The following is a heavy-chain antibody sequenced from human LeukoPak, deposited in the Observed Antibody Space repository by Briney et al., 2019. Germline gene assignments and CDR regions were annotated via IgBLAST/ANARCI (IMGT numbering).Heavy chain of an antibody. CDR2: ISGSGGST. D-gene: IGHD2-2*01. CDR1: GFTFSSYA. J-gene: IGHJ6*04. V-gene: IGHV3-23*01. CDR3: AKMGDCSSTSCPPLPYYYYGMDV. Sequence: GGSLRLFCAASGFTFSSYAMSWVRQAPGKGLEWVSAISGSGGSTYYADSVKGRFTISRDNSKNTLYLQMNSLRAEDTAVYYCAKMGDCSSTSCPPLPYYYYGMDVWGKGTTVTVSS.